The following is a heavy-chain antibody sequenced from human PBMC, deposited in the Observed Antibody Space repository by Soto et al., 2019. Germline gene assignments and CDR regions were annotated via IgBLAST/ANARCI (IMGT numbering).Heavy chain of an antibody. Sequence: QVQLVESGGGVVQPGRSLRLSCAASGFTFSSYAMHWVRQAPGKGLEWVAVISYDGSNKYYADSVKGRFTISRDNSKNPLYLQMNSLRAEDTAVYYCARDQKQQLVLDYWGQGTLFTVSS. CDR1: GFTFSSYA. CDR2: ISYDGSNK. CDR3: ARDQKQQLVLDY. D-gene: IGHD6-13*01. J-gene: IGHJ4*02. V-gene: IGHV3-30-3*01.